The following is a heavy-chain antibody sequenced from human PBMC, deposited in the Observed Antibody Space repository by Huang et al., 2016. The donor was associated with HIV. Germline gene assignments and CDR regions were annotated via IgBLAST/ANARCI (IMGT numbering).Heavy chain of an antibody. CDR1: GGSIRSSDYH. J-gene: IGHJ6*03. V-gene: IGHV4-39*02. Sequence: QLLLQESGPGLVKPSEALALTCAVSGGSIRSSDYHWGWIRQPPGKGLEWIGRIFFKGSTHYSPSLTSRVTIAVDTSKNRFFLNVTAMTDADTAVYYCARDREGPVAYYSGWGSHLNYMDVWGRGRTVVVSS. D-gene: IGHD3-10*01. CDR2: IFFKGST. CDR3: ARDREGPVAYYSGWGSHLNYMDV.